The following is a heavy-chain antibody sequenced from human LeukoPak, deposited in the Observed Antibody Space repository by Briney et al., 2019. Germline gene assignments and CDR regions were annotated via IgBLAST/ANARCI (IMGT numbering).Heavy chain of an antibody. J-gene: IGHJ6*03. D-gene: IGHD2-15*01. CDR2: INHSGST. Sequence: KPSETLSLTCAVYGGSFSGYYWSWIRQPPGKGLEWIGEINHSGSTNYNPSLKSRVTISVDTSKNQFSLKLSSVTAADTAVYYCARGRCSGGSCYGDYYYYMDVWGKGTTVTISS. V-gene: IGHV4-34*01. CDR3: ARGRCSGGSCYGDYYYYMDV. CDR1: GGSFSGYY.